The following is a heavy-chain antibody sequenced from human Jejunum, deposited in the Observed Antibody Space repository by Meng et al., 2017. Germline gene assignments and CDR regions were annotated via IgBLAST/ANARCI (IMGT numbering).Heavy chain of an antibody. Sequence: GESLKISCAASGITFSSYWMHWFRRVPGKGLEWVSRIDTDGSATDYADSVKGRFTTSRDNAKNTLYLQMNSLTAEDTAIYYCARDQRATKSDWNFDLWGRGTLVTVSS. J-gene: IGHJ2*01. CDR1: GITFSSYW. V-gene: IGHV3-74*01. CDR3: ARDQRATKSDWNFDL. CDR2: IDTDGSAT. D-gene: IGHD5-12*01.